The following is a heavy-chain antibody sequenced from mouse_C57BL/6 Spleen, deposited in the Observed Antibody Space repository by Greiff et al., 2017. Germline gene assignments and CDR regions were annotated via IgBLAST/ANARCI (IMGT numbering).Heavy chain of an antibody. CDR2: IDPANGNT. Sequence: VQLKESVAELVRPGASVKLSCTASGFNIKNTYMHWVKQRPEQGLEWIGRIDPANGNTKYAPKFQGKATITADTSSNTAYLQLSGLTSEDTAIXYCAREDYCGSSYVRFDYWGQGTTLTVSS. CDR3: AREDYCGSSYVRFDY. V-gene: IGHV14-3*01. D-gene: IGHD1-1*01. CDR1: GFNIKNTY. J-gene: IGHJ2*01.